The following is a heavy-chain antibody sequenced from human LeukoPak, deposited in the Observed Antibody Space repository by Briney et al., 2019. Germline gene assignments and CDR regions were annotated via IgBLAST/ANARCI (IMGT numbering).Heavy chain of an antibody. CDR1: GFTFRSYE. V-gene: IGHV3-48*03. CDR3: ARETRGHYYDSSGPDH. J-gene: IGHJ5*02. D-gene: IGHD3-22*01. Sequence: PGGSLRLSCAASGFTFRSYEMNWVRQAAGKGLEWDSYISSSDSSTHYADSVKGRFTISRDNAKNSLYLQMNSLRVEDMGVYYCARETRGHYYDSSGPDHWGQGTLVTVSS. CDR2: ISSSDSST.